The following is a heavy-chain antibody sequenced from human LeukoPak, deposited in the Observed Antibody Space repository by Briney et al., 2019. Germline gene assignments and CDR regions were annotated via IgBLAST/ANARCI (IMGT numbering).Heavy chain of an antibody. CDR1: GSSINNYW. V-gene: IGHV5-51*01. J-gene: IGHJ5*02. D-gene: IGHD2-15*01. CDR3: ARQEYCSGGSCYTWFDP. Sequence: GASLQISCKGSGSSINNYWIGWVRQLPGKGLEWMGIIYPADSDIRYSPSFQGQVTISADKSISTAYLQWSSLKASDTAMYYCARQEYCSGGSCYTWFDPWGQGTLVTVFS. CDR2: IYPADSDI.